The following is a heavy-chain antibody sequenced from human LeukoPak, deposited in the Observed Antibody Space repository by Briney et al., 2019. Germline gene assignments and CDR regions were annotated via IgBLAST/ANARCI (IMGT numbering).Heavy chain of an antibody. Sequence: SETLSLTCTVSGGSISSGSYYWSWIRQPAGKGLEWIGRIYTSGSTNYNPSLKSRVTMSVDTSKNQFSLKLTSVTAADTAVYYCARGWPGNYFADWGQGTLVTVSP. CDR1: GGSISSGSYY. D-gene: IGHD3-10*01. CDR2: IYTSGST. CDR3: ARGWPGNYFAD. J-gene: IGHJ4*02. V-gene: IGHV4-61*02.